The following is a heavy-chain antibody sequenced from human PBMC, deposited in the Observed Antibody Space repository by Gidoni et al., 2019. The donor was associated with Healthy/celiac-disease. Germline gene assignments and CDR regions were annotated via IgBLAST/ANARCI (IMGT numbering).Heavy chain of an antibody. Sequence: EVQLVESGGGLVQPGRSLRLSCAAAGFTCDGYDMHWVRQAPGKGLEWVSGISWNSGSIGYADSVKCRFTISRDNAKNSLYLQMNSLRAEDTALYHCARTRIMITFGGVPDDAFDIWGQGTMVTVSS. CDR1: GFTCDGYD. CDR2: ISWNSGSI. V-gene: IGHV3-9*01. J-gene: IGHJ3*02. D-gene: IGHD3-16*01. CDR3: ARTRIMITFGGVPDDAFDI.